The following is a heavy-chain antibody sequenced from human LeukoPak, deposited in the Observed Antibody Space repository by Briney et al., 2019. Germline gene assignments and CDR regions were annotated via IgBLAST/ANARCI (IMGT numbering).Heavy chain of an antibody. J-gene: IGHJ4*02. CDR2: ISGSGGST. Sequence: GGSLRLSCAASGFTFSSYAMSWVRQAPGKGLEWVSAISGSGGSTYYADSVKGRFTISRDNSKNTLYLQMNSLRAEDTAVYYCAKAPDRYSGSFYYFDYWGQGTLVTVSS. D-gene: IGHD1-26*01. CDR1: GFTFSSYA. V-gene: IGHV3-23*01. CDR3: AKAPDRYSGSFYYFDY.